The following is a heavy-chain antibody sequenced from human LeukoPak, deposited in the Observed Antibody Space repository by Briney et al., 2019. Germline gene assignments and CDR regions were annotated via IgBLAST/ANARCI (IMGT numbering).Heavy chain of an antibody. CDR3: ARSRITIFGVVSQRKHYYMDV. CDR2: IYHSGTT. CDR1: GDSFSSSNW. D-gene: IGHD3-3*01. V-gene: IGHV4-4*02. J-gene: IGHJ6*03. Sequence: PSETLSLTCAVYGDSFSSSNWWSWVRQPPGKGLEWIGEIYHSGTTNYNPSLKSRVTISVDKSKNQFSLKLSSVTAADTAVYYCARSRITIFGVVSQRKHYYMDVWGKGTTVTVSS.